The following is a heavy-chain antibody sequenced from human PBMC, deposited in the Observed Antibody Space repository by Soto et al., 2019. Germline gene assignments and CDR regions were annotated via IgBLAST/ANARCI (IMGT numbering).Heavy chain of an antibody. CDR1: GFTFSSYA. D-gene: IGHD3-10*01. CDR3: ARDRGEGNYYDYGMDV. Sequence: QVQLVESGGGVVQPGRSLRLSCAASGFTFSSYAMHWVRQAPGKGLEWVAVISYDGSNKYYADSVKGRFTISRDNSKNTLYLQMNSLRAEDTAVYYCARDRGEGNYYDYGMDVWGQGTTVTVSS. V-gene: IGHV3-30-3*01. J-gene: IGHJ6*02. CDR2: ISYDGSNK.